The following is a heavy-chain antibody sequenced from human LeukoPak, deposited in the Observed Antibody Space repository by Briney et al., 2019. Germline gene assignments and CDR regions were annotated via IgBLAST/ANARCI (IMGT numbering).Heavy chain of an antibody. V-gene: IGHV4-34*01. CDR2: INHSGST. J-gene: IGHJ4*02. CDR3: ARGRGDIQVVHDGPDY. CDR1: GGSFSGYY. Sequence: PSETLSLTCAVYGGSFSGYYWSWIRQPPGKGLEWIGEINHSGSTNYNPSLKSRVTISVDTSKNQFSLKLSSVTAADTAVYYCARGRGDIQVVHDGPDYWGQGTLVTVSS. D-gene: IGHD5/OR15-5a*01.